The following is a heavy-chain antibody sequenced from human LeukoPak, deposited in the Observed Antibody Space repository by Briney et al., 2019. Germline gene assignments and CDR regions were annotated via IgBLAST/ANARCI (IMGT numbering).Heavy chain of an antibody. J-gene: IGHJ4*02. CDR3: ARDGSSGWYWVDY. V-gene: IGHV3-33*01. CDR1: GFTFSSYG. CDR2: IWYDGNNK. D-gene: IGHD6-19*01. Sequence: PGGSLRLSCAASGFTFSSYGMHWVRQAPGKGLEWVAVIWYDGNNKYYADSVKGRFTISRDNSKNTLYLQMNSLRAEDTAVYYCARDGSSGWYWVDYWGQGTLVSVCS.